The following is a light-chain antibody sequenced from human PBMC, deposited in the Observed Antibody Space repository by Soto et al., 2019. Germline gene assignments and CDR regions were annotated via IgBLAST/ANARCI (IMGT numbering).Light chain of an antibody. Sequence: QSALTQPASVSGSPGQSITISCSGTSSNVGGFTFVSWYQQPPVNAPNLMINDVSHRPSGVSNRFSGSKSGNTAALTISGLQDEDEDDYYCSSYTTSSTIVFGTGTKLTVL. CDR1: SSNVGGFTF. V-gene: IGLV2-14*01. CDR2: DVS. J-gene: IGLJ1*01. CDR3: SSYTTSSTIV.